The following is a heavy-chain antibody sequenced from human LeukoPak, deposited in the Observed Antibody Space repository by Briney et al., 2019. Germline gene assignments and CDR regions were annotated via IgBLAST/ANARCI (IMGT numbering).Heavy chain of an antibody. CDR3: ARDPYDSSGLGAFDI. J-gene: IGHJ3*02. CDR2: IIPIFGTA. CDR1: GYTFTGYY. V-gene: IGHV1-69*06. Sequence: ASVKVSCKASGYTFTGYYMHWVRQAPGQGLEWMGGIIPIFGTANYAQKFQGRVTITADKSTSTAYMELSSLRSEDTAVYYCARDPYDSSGLGAFDIWGQGTMVTVSS. D-gene: IGHD3-22*01.